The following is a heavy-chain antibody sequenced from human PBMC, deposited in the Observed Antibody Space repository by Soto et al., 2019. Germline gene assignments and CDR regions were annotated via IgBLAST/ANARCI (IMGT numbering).Heavy chain of an antibody. CDR3: ARESPFDY. CDR1: RFPFSDYY. CDR2: ISRSGRTI. V-gene: IGHV3-11*01. J-gene: IGHJ4*02. Sequence: GGSMKISIAASRFPFSDYYMGWIRQAPGKGLEWVSYISRSGRTIYYADSVKGRFTISRDNAKNSLYLQMNSLRAEDTAVYYCARESPFDYWGQGTLVTVSS.